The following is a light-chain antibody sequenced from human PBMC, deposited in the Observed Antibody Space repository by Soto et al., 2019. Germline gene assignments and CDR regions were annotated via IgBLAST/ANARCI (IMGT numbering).Light chain of an antibody. V-gene: IGKV3-20*01. CDR1: QTMDRTY. CDR2: GGS. CDR3: QQYGNSCVIT. J-gene: IGKJ4*02. Sequence: ETVLTQSPGTLALSPGERATLSCRASQTMDRTYVAWYQQKPGLAPKLLLYGGSNRATGIPDRFSGSGSGTEFTLTIDRLEPDDVAVYFCQQYGNSCVITFGGGTKVEIK.